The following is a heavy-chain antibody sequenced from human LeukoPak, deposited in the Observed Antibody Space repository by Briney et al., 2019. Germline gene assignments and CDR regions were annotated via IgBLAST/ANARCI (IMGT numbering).Heavy chain of an antibody. CDR2: IIPIFGTA. J-gene: IGHJ4*02. V-gene: IGHV1-69*01. Sequence: GSSVKVSCKASGGTFSSYAISWVRQAPGQGLEWMGGIIPIFGTANYAQKFLGRVTITADESTSTAYMELSSLRSEDTAVYYCSVGPKDYFDYWGQGTLVTVSS. CDR3: SVGPKDYFDY. CDR1: GGTFSSYA.